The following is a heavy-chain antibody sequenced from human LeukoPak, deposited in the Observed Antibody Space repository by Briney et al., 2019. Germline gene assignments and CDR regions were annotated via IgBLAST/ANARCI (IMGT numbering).Heavy chain of an antibody. Sequence: GGSLTLSCAASGFTVSSNYMSWVRQAPGKGLEWVSVIYSGGSTYYADSVKGRFTISRDNSKNTLYLQMNSLRAEDTAVYYCAREDAPYSGRYRDYWGQGTLVTVSS. J-gene: IGHJ4*02. CDR1: GFTVSSNY. V-gene: IGHV3-53*01. CDR3: AREDAPYSGRYRDY. D-gene: IGHD1-26*01. CDR2: IYSGGST.